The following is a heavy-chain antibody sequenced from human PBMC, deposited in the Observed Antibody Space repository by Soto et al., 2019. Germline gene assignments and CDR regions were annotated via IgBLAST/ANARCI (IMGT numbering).Heavy chain of an antibody. D-gene: IGHD3-16*02. CDR3: PRRGPYDYVWGSYRYPFDY. CDR1: GYSFTSYW. V-gene: IGHV5-51*01. J-gene: IGHJ4*02. CDR2: IYPGDSDT. Sequence: GESLKISCKGSGYSFTSYWIGWVRQMPGKGLEWMGIIYPGDSDTRYSPSFQGQVTISADKSISTAYLQWSSLKASETAMYHCPRRGPYDYVWGSYRYPFDYWGQGTLVTVSS.